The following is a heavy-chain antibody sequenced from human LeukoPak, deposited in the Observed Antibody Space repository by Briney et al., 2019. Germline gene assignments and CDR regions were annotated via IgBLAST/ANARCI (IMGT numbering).Heavy chain of an antibody. V-gene: IGHV3-66*01. Sequence: GGSLRLSCAASGFTISNNYMIWVRQAPGKGLQWVSVIYSAGSTYYADSVKGRLTISRDNSKNTLYLQMNSLRAEDTAIYYCARDHVVGATNPYYNYYGMDVWGQGTTVTVSS. D-gene: IGHD1-26*01. CDR1: GFTISNNY. J-gene: IGHJ6*02. CDR3: ARDHVVGATNPYYNYYGMDV. CDR2: IYSAGST.